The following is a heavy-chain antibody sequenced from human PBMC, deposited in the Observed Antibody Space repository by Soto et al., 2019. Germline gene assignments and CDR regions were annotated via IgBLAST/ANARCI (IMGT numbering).Heavy chain of an antibody. CDR3: ARDLKNSKDTFDL. V-gene: IGHV3-7*01. Sequence: EVQLLESGGGLVQPGGSLRLSCAASGFTFSSYWMTWVRQAPGKGLEWVANIKEDGSDIYYVDSVKGRFTISRDNAKSSLFLHMNSLRADDSAVYYCARDLKNSKDTFDLWGQGTVVTVFS. J-gene: IGHJ3*01. D-gene: IGHD3-22*01. CDR2: IKEDGSDI. CDR1: GFTFSSYW.